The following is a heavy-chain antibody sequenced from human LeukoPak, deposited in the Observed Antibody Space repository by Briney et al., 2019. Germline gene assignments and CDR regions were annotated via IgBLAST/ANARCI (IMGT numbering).Heavy chain of an antibody. Sequence: GGSLRLSCAASGFTFRNYAMSWVRQAPGKGLEWVSTISGSGVDTDYADSVKDRFPISRDNSRNTLYLQMNSLRAEDTAVYYCAKHQDWTVTVPDYWGQGSLVTVSS. D-gene: IGHD4-17*01. J-gene: IGHJ4*02. V-gene: IGHV3-23*01. CDR2: ISGSGVDT. CDR1: GFTFRNYA. CDR3: AKHQDWTVTVPDY.